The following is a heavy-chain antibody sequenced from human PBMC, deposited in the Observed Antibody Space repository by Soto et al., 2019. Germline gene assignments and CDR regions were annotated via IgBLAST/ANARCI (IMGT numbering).Heavy chain of an antibody. CDR2: IYYSGST. CDR3: AIMYSSSWYGYFQH. V-gene: IGHV4-59*01. Sequence: SETLSLTCTVSGGSISSYYWSWIRQPPGKGLEWIGYIYYSGSTNYNPSLKSRVTISVDTSKNQFSLKLSSVTAADTAVYYCAIMYSSSWYGYFQHWGQGTLVTVSS. CDR1: GGSISSYY. J-gene: IGHJ1*01. D-gene: IGHD6-13*01.